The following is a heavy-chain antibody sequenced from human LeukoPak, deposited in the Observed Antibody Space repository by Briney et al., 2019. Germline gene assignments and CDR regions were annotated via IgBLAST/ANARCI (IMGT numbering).Heavy chain of an antibody. CDR3: ARHRESWAVRHDAFEI. Sequence: GASVKVSCKASGGTFSSYAISWVRQAPGQGLEWMGGIIPIFGTANYAQKFQGRVTITADESTSTAYMELSSLKASDTAMYYCARHRESWAVRHDAFEIWGQGTLVTVSS. D-gene: IGHD3-16*02. CDR2: IIPIFGTA. J-gene: IGHJ3*02. V-gene: IGHV1-69*13. CDR1: GGTFSSYA.